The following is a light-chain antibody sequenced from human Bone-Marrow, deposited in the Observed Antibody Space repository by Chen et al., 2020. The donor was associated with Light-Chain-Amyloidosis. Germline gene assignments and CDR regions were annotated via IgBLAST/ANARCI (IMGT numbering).Light chain of an antibody. CDR3: ATYDDSLNGAA. J-gene: IGLJ2*01. CDR2: TNS. V-gene: IGLV1-44*01. Sequence: QSVLSQPPSASGTPGQTVTISCSGGRPNIARNSVHWYHHLPGKAPKLLIHTNSYRPSRVPDRFSASTSSTSASLAISGLQSEDEADYYCATYDDSLNGAAFGGGTKLTVL. CDR1: RPNIARNS.